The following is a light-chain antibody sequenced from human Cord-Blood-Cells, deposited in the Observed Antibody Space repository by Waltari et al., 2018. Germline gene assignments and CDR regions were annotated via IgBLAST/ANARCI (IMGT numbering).Light chain of an antibody. CDR1: QSVSSN. Sequence: EIVMKQSPATLSVSPGERATLPCRASQSVSSNLAWYQQKPGQAPRLLIYGASTRATGIPARFSGSGSGTEFTLTISSLQSEDFAVYYCQQYNNWSYTFGQGTKLEIK. CDR3: QQYNNWSYT. V-gene: IGKV3-15*01. J-gene: IGKJ2*01. CDR2: GAS.